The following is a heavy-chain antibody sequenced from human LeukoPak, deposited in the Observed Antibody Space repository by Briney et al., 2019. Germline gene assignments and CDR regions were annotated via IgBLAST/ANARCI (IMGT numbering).Heavy chain of an antibody. D-gene: IGHD4-17*01. CDR1: GFTFSSYS. CDR2: ISSSSSYI. V-gene: IGHV3-21*01. CDR3: ARDPPLYGDSIFDY. J-gene: IGHJ4*02. Sequence: GGSLRLSCAASGFTFSSYSMNWVRQAPGKGLEWVSSISSSSSYIYYADSVKGRFTISRDNAKNSLYLQMNSLRAEDTAVYYCARDPPLYGDSIFDYWGQGTLVTVSS.